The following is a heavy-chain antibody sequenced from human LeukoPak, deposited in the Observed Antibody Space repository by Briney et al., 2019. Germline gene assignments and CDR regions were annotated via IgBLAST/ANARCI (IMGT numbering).Heavy chain of an antibody. V-gene: IGHV3-23*01. CDR1: GFTFSSYA. Sequence: PGGSLRLSYAPSGFTFSSYAMSWVRQAPGKGLEWVAVISGGGSGTYYADSVRGRFTISRDNSKNTLYLQMNSLRAEDTAVYYCARDMTQLDTAYYFDYWGQGTLVTVSS. CDR2: ISGGGSGT. CDR3: ARDMTQLDTAYYFDY. J-gene: IGHJ4*02. D-gene: IGHD5-24*01.